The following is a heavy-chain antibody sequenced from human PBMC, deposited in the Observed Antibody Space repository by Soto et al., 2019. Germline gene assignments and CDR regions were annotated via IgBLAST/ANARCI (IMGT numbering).Heavy chain of an antibody. CDR1: GGTLTSHF. V-gene: IGHV1-3*01. CDR3: AAAPEGY. Sequence: SVEVSCKASGGTLTSHFVHWVRQAPGQRLEWMGWIHAANGDTKYSQKFQGRVTITRDTSASTAYMELSSLVSDDTAVYYCAAAPEGYWGQGTLVTVSS. J-gene: IGHJ4*02. CDR2: IHAANGDT.